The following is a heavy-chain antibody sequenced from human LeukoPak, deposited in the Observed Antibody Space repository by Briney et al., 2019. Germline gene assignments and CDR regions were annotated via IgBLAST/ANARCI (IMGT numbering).Heavy chain of an antibody. CDR3: AGDGNGANTAAFDI. V-gene: IGHV1-69*04. D-gene: IGHD4/OR15-4a*01. CDR1: GGTFSSYP. CDR2: IIPILDIA. Sequence: SVKVSCKASGGTFSSYPITWVRQAPGQGLEWMGRIIPILDIANYAQKFQGRVTITADKSTSTAYMELSSLRSEDTAVYYCAGDGNGANTAAFDIWGQGRMVTVSS. J-gene: IGHJ3*02.